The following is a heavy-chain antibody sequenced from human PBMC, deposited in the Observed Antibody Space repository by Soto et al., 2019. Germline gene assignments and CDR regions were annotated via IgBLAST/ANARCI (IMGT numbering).Heavy chain of an antibody. CDR2: INHSGST. D-gene: IGHD3-10*01. Sequence: SETLSLTCAVYGGSFSGYYWSWIRQPPGKGLEWIGEINHSGSTNYNPSLKSRVTISVDTSKNQFSLKLSSVTAADTAVYYCARGSSRGVFFGHRGQRTLVTVSS. V-gene: IGHV4-34*01. CDR1: GGSFSGYY. CDR3: ARGSSRGVFFGH. J-gene: IGHJ4*02.